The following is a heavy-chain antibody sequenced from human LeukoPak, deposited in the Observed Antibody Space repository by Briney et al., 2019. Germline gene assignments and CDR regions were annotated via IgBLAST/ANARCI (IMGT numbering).Heavy chain of an antibody. V-gene: IGHV4-59*08. CDR2: IYETGST. CDR1: GGSIGTYY. D-gene: IGHD3-16*02. J-gene: IGHJ6*03. CDR3: ARHIGGGIEDMDV. Sequence: SETLSLTCTVSGGSIGTYYWSWIRQSPGKGLEWIGYIYETGSTRYNPYLQSRVTISVDTSRNQFFLKMSSVTAADTAVYYCARHIGGGIEDMDVWGKGTKVTVSS.